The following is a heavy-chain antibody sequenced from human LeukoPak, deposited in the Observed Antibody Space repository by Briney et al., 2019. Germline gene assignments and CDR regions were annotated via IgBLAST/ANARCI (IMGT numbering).Heavy chain of an antibody. CDR2: INGGGSS. Sequence: GGSLRLXCAASGFTFNNYAMTWVRQAPGKGLEWVSVINGGGSSCYADSVKGRFTVSRDNSKNTLYLQMNSLRDEDTAIYYCAKVQGYNYGDSIDYWGQGTLVTVSS. D-gene: IGHD5-18*01. V-gene: IGHV3-23*01. CDR3: AKVQGYNYGDSIDY. J-gene: IGHJ4*02. CDR1: GFTFNNYA.